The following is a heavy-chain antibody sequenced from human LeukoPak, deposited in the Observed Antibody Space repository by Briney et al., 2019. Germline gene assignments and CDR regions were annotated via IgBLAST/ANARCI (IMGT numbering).Heavy chain of an antibody. V-gene: IGHV3-23*01. Sequence: GASLRLSCAASGFTFSSYAMSWVRQAPGKGLEWVSAISGSGGSTYYADSAKGRFTISRDNSKNTLYLQMNSLRAENTAVYYCAKDHIYYGSGSDLDYWGQGTLVTVSS. D-gene: IGHD3-10*01. CDR2: ISGSGGST. CDR3: AKDHIYYGSGSDLDY. J-gene: IGHJ4*02. CDR1: GFTFSSYA.